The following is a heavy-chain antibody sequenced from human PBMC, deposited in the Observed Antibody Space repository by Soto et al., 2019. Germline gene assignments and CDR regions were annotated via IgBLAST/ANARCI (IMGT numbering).Heavy chain of an antibody. V-gene: IGHV3-23*01. CDR2: ISGSGGST. CDR3: AKDRAVVVINYYFDY. D-gene: IGHD3-22*01. CDR1: GFTFSSYA. Sequence: GFLRLSCAASGFTFSSYAMSWVRQAPGKGLEWVSAISGSGGSTYYADSVKGRFTISRDNSKNTLYLQMNSLRAEDTAVYYCAKDRAVVVINYYFDYWGQGTLVTVSS. J-gene: IGHJ4*02.